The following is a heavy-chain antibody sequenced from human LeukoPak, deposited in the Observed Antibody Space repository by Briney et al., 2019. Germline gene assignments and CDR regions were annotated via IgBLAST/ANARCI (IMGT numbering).Heavy chain of an antibody. CDR2: MNPNSGNT. V-gene: IGHV1-8*03. CDR3: ARADVVLDYYGSGSSYGVTDY. Sequence: GASVKVSCKASGYTFTSYDINWVRQATGQGLEWMGWMNPNSGNTGYAQKFQGRVTITRNTSISTAYMELCSLRSEDTAVYYCARADVVLDYYGSGSSYGVTDYWGRGTLVTVSS. J-gene: IGHJ4*02. D-gene: IGHD3-10*01. CDR1: GYTFTSYD.